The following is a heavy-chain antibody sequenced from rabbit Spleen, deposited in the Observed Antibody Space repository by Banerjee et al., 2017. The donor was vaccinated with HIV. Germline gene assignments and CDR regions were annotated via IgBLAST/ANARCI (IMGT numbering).Heavy chain of an antibody. CDR2: IYDGDGST. CDR3: ARGPISDGTYINL. J-gene: IGHJ4*01. V-gene: IGHV1S45*01. CDR1: GFSFSSRYW. D-gene: IGHD5-1*01. Sequence: QEQLVESGGGLVKPGASLTLTCKSSGFSFSSRYWICWVRQAPGKGLEWIGCIYDGDGSTYYASWAKGRFTISKPSSTTVPLQLNSLTAADTATYFCARGPISDGTYINLWGPGTLVTVS.